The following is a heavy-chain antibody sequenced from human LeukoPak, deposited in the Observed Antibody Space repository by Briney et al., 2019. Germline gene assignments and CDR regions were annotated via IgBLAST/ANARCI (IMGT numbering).Heavy chain of an antibody. CDR1: GVSISSSSYY. Sequence: SETLSLTCTVSGVSISSSSYYWGWLRQPPGKGLEWIGSIYYSGSTYYNSSLKSRVTISLDTSKNQFSLNLTSVTAADTAVYYCARSFSDKFYFENWGQGTLVTVSS. D-gene: IGHD1-26*01. CDR3: ARSFSDKFYFEN. J-gene: IGHJ4*02. CDR2: IYYSGST. V-gene: IGHV4-39*07.